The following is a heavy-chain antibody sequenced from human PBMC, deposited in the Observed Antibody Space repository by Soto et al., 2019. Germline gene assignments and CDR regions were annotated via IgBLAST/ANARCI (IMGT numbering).Heavy chain of an antibody. Sequence: SSVKVSCKASGGTFSRDAISWVRQAPGQGLEWMGGIIPIFGTANYAQKFQGRVTITADESTSTAYMELSSLRSEDTAVYYCARDYNAIAAADKNWFDPWGQGTLVTVSS. D-gene: IGHD6-13*01. V-gene: IGHV1-69*01. CDR2: IIPIFGTA. CDR3: ARDYNAIAAADKNWFDP. CDR1: GGTFSRDA. J-gene: IGHJ5*02.